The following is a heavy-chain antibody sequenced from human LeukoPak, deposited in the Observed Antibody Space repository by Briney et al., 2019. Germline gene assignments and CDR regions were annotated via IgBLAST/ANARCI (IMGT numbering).Heavy chain of an antibody. D-gene: IGHD3-22*01. Sequence: PGGSLRLSCAASGFTFSRHAMHWVRQAPGKGLEYVSAISSNGGSTYYANSVKGRFTISRDNSKNTLYLQMGSLRAEDMAVYYCARAPYYYDSSGYSYYFDYWGQGTLVTVSS. CDR3: ARAPYYYDSSGYSYYFDY. CDR1: GFTFSRHA. J-gene: IGHJ4*02. V-gene: IGHV3-64*01. CDR2: ISSNGGST.